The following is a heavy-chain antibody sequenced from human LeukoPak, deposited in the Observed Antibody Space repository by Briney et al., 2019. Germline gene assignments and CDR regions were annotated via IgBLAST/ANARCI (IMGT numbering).Heavy chain of an antibody. D-gene: IGHD3-10*01. CDR2: IYYSGST. CDR3: ARRFAPSRNDAFDI. J-gene: IGHJ3*02. V-gene: IGHV4-39*01. Sequence: PETLSLTCTVSVGSINSISYYWGWIRHPPGKGLEWIVTIYYSGSTYYNPCLKSRVTISVDTSKNQFSLKLSSVTASDTAVYYCARRFAPSRNDAFDIWGQGTMVTVSS. CDR1: VGSINSISYY.